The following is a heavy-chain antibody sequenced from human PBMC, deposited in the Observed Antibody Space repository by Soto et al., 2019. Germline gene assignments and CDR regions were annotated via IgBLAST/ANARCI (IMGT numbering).Heavy chain of an antibody. Sequence: QVQLVQSGAEVKKPGSSVKVSCKASGGTFSSYAINWVRQAPGQGLEWMGGIIPIFGTANYAQKFQGRVTITADESTSTAYTELSTLRSEDTAVYYCAIRAVRGVRAFDIWGQGTMVTVSS. CDR1: GGTFSSYA. CDR3: AIRAVRGVRAFDI. J-gene: IGHJ3*02. CDR2: IIPIFGTA. D-gene: IGHD3-10*01. V-gene: IGHV1-69*12.